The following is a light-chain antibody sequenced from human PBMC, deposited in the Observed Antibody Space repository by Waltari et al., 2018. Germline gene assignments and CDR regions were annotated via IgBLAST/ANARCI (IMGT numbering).Light chain of an antibody. CDR3: AAWDDSLSSLV. J-gene: IGLJ3*02. Sequence: QSVLTQPPSASGTPGQRVTISCSGSSSNIGNNYVYWYQHLPGAAPKLLIFKNNPRPAGVPDRFSDSKSGTSASLAISGLRSEDEADYYCAAWDDSLSSLVFGGGTKLSVL. CDR1: SSNIGNNY. V-gene: IGLV1-47*01. CDR2: KNN.